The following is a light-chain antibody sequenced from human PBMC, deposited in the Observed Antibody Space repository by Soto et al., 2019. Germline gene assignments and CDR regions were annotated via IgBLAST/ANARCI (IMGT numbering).Light chain of an antibody. J-gene: IGLJ1*01. CDR1: SGDIGGYDY. CDR3: GSYTSSITLGV. Sequence: QSALTQPASVSGSPGQSITIPCTGTSGDIGGYDYVSWYQQHPGKAPKLMIYDVSNRPSGVSNRFSGSKSGNTASLTISGLQDEDEADYYCGSYTSSITLGVFGTGTKVTVL. V-gene: IGLV2-14*01. CDR2: DVS.